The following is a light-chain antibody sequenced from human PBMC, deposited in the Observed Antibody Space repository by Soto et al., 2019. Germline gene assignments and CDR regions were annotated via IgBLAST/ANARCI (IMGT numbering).Light chain of an antibody. CDR3: AAWDDSLNGREV. CDR1: SSNIGSNS. Sequence: CVLTQPPSASGTPVQRVTISCSGSSSNIGSNSVNWYQQLPGAAPKLLIYSNNQRPSGVPDRFSGSKSGTSASLAISGLQSEDEADYYCAAWDDSLNGREVFGTGTKVTVL. CDR2: SNN. V-gene: IGLV1-44*01. J-gene: IGLJ1*01.